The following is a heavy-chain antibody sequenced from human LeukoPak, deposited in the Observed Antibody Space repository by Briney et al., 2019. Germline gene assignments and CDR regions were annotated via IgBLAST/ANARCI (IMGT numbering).Heavy chain of an antibody. CDR2: MSYDGTYK. Sequence: PGGSLRLSCVISGFTVSSYSMHWVRQAPGKGLEWVAVMSYDGTYKYYADSVKGRFTISRDNSKNTLYLQMNSLRAEDTAVYYCHSSSAVYYFDYWGQGTLVTVSS. D-gene: IGHD6-6*01. V-gene: IGHV3-30*14. CDR3: HSSSAVYYFDY. CDR1: GFTVSSYS. J-gene: IGHJ4*02.